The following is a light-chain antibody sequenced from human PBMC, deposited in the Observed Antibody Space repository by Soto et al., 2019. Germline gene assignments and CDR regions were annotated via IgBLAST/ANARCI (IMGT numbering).Light chain of an antibody. J-gene: IGKJ4*01. CDR3: QQYSSSLLT. CDR1: QSVSSSY. CDR2: GAS. Sequence: DIVMTQSPATLSLSPGERATLSCRASQSVSSSYLAWYQQTPGQAPRLLIYGASSRATGIPERFSGSVSGTDFTLTISRLEPEDCAVYYCQQYSSSLLTFGGGTKVEIK. V-gene: IGKV3-20*01.